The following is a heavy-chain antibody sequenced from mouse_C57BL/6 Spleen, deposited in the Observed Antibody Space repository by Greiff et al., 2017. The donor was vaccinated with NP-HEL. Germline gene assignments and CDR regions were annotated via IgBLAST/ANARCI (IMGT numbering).Heavy chain of an antibody. J-gene: IGHJ3*01. CDR1: GYTFTDYE. D-gene: IGHD2-2*01. Sequence: QVQLQQSGAELVRPGASVTLSCKASGYTFTDYEMHWVKQTPVHGLEWIGAIDPETGGTAYNQKFKGKAILTADKSSSTAYMELRSLTSEDSAVYYCTRERVTTGFAYWGQGTLVTVSA. CDR3: TRERVTTGFAY. CDR2: IDPETGGT. V-gene: IGHV1-15*01.